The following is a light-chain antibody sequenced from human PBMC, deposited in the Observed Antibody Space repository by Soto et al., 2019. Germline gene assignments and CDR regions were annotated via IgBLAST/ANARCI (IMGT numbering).Light chain of an antibody. CDR1: SSDVGGYNS. CDR2: EVS. V-gene: IGLV2-8*01. CDR3: AAWDDSLSRAV. J-gene: IGLJ7*01. Sequence: QSVLTQPPSASGSPGQSVTISCTGTSSDVGGYNSVSWYQQHPGKAPKLMIYEVSKRPSGVPDRFSGSKSGYAASLTVSGLQAEDEAHYYCAAWDDSLSRAVFGGGTQLTVL.